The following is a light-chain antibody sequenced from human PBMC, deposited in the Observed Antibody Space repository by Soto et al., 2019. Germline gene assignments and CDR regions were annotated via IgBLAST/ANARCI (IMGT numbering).Light chain of an antibody. Sequence: QSVLTQPPSVSGAPGQRVTISCTGSSSNIGAGYDVHWYLQLPGTAPKLLIYANTNRPSGVPDRFSGSKSGTSASLAITGLQAEDEADYYCQSYDSSLSGSVFGPGTKLTVL. CDR1: SSNIGAGYD. V-gene: IGLV1-40*01. J-gene: IGLJ1*01. CDR3: QSYDSSLSGSV. CDR2: ANT.